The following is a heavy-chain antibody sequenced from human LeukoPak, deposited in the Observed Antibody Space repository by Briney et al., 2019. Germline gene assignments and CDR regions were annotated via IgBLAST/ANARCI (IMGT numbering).Heavy chain of an antibody. J-gene: IGHJ3*02. V-gene: IGHV3-23*01. D-gene: IGHD6-13*01. CDR3: ARDPVSSTPGAFDI. CDR1: GFTFSSYA. CDR2: ISGSGGST. Sequence: GGSLRLSCAASGFTFSSYAMSWVRQAPGKGLEWVSAISGSGGSTYYADSVKGRFTISRDNAKNSLYLQMNSLRAEDTAVYYCARDPVSSTPGAFDIWGQGTMVTVSS.